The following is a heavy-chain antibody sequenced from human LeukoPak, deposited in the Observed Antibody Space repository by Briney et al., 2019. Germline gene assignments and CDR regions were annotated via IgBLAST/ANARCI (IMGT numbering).Heavy chain of an antibody. J-gene: IGHJ4*02. CDR2: IYDSGST. D-gene: IGHD3-3*01. CDR3: ARQRFLEWYFDY. CDR1: GGSLSNHY. V-gene: IGHV4-59*08. Sequence: SETLSLTCTVSGGSLSNHYWSWIRQPPGKGLEWIGHIYDSGSTTYNPSLKSRVTISVDTSKNQFSLKLSSVTAADTAVYYCARQRFLEWYFDYWGQGTLVTVSS.